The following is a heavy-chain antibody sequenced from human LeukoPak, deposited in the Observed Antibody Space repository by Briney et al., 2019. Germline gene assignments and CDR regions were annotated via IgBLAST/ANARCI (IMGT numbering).Heavy chain of an antibody. CDR1: GGSISSYY. V-gene: IGHV4-4*07. J-gene: IGHJ4*02. Sequence: PSGTLSLTCAVSGGSISSYYWSWIRQPAGKGLEWIGRIYTSGSTNYTPSLKGRVTMSVDTSKNQFSLKLSSVTAADTAVYYCARGAPGVYSSSVDYWGQGTLVTVSS. CDR2: IYTSGST. D-gene: IGHD6-6*01. CDR3: ARGAPGVYSSSVDY.